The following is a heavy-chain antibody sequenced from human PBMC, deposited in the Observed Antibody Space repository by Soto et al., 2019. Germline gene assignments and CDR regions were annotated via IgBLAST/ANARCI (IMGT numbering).Heavy chain of an antibody. CDR1: GYTFTSYG. J-gene: IGHJ4*02. Sequence: QVQLVQCGAEVNKPGASEKVSCKASGYTFTSYGISLVREAPEPGLVWTGWISTYNFNTNYAQKLQGRVTMTTDTSPSTAYMELRSVRYDDTAVYYCARETSIPAVDYWGQGTLVTVSS. V-gene: IGHV1-18*01. CDR2: ISTYNFNT. CDR3: ARETSIPAVDY. D-gene: IGHD6-13*01.